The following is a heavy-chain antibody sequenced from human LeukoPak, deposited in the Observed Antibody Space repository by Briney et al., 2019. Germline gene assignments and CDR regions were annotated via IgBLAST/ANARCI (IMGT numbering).Heavy chain of an antibody. Sequence: SETLSLTCTVSGGSLSSYYWSWIRQPPGKGLEWIGYIYYSGSTNYNPSLKSRVTISVDTSKNQFSLKLSSVTAADTAVYYCARARRQLGGRWFDPWGQGTLVTVSS. CDR1: GGSLSSYY. D-gene: IGHD3-3*01. CDR2: IYYSGST. J-gene: IGHJ5*02. CDR3: ARARRQLGGRWFDP. V-gene: IGHV4-59*01.